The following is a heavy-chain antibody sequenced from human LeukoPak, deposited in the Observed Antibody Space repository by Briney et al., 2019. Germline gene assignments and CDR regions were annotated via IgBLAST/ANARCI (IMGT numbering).Heavy chain of an antibody. V-gene: IGHV4-34*01. J-gene: IGHJ5*02. CDR3: ATAPQWLVNCYDP. CDR1: GGSFSGYY. Sequence: KASETLSLTCAVYGGSFSGYYWSWIRQPPGKGREWIGEINHSGSTNYNPSLKSRVTISVETSKNQFSLKLSPVTDADTAVYYCATAPQWLVNCYDPWGKGTMVTVSS. D-gene: IGHD6-19*01. CDR2: INHSGST.